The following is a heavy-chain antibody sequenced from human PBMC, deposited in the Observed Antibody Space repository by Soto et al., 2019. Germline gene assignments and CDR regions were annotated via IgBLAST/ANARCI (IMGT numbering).Heavy chain of an antibody. CDR1: GFTFSSYA. CDR2: ISGSGDFT. J-gene: IGHJ4*02. V-gene: IGHV3-23*01. D-gene: IGHD3-9*01. Sequence: EVQLLESGGGLVQPGGSLRLSCAASGFTFSSYAMSWVRQAPGKGLEWVSVISGSGDFTFYADSVKGRFTISRDNSKNTLYLQMNPLSAEDTAVYYCAKTQTDILDYWGQGTLVTVSS. CDR3: AKTQTDILDY.